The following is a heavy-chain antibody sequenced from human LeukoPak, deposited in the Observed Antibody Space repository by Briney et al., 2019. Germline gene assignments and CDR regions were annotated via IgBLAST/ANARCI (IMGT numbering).Heavy chain of an antibody. V-gene: IGHV3-15*01. J-gene: IGHJ4*02. D-gene: IGHD5-12*01. CDR2: IRNDRIT. Sequence: GGALILSCVLSVLTFSDAWMSWVRQAPGKGLEWVGRIRNDRITDYAAPVQGRLSMSRDNSKNTFYLQMNSLRTEDTGMHFCTWMATIFTVDYWGQGTLVTVSS. CDR3: TWMATIFTVDY. CDR1: VLTFSDAW.